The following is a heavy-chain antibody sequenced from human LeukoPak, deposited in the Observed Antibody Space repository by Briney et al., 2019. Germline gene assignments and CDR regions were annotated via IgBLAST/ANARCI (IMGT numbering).Heavy chain of an antibody. J-gene: IGHJ4*02. D-gene: IGHD7-27*01. CDR2: IRSDSSDK. CDR3: SRDLNWGFDY. CDR1: GFTFSDYS. V-gene: IGHV3-21*01. Sequence: NPGGSLRLSCAASGFTFSDYSMNWVRQAPGRGLEWVSNIRSDSSDKCYADSVKGRFTISRDNAKNSLFLHMDSLRVEDTAFYYCSRDLNWGFDYWGQGAQVTVSS.